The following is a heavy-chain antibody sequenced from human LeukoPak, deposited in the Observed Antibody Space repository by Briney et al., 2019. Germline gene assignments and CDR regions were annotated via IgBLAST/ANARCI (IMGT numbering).Heavy chain of an antibody. V-gene: IGHV1-3*01. CDR1: GYTFTSYA. Sequence: ASVKVSCKASGYTFTSYAMHWVRQAPGQRLEWMGWINAGNGNTKYSQEFQGRVTITRDTSASTAYMELRSLRSDDTAVYYCARDPGSGSYLARDYWGQGTLITVSS. CDR3: ARDPGSGSYLARDY. J-gene: IGHJ4*02. CDR2: INAGNGNT. D-gene: IGHD1-26*01.